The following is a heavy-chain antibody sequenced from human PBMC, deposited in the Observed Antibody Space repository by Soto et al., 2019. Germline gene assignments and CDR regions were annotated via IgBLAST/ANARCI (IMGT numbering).Heavy chain of an antibody. V-gene: IGHV1-18*04. D-gene: IGHD2-2*01. Sequence: QVQLVQSGAEVKKPGASVKVSCKASGYSFTNYGFSWVRQAPGQGLEWMGWISVYNGNINFAEKFQGRVTMTTDTSTSTAYMELRNLRSDDTAVYYCARELGYCSGASGYWGDYWGQGTLVTVSS. CDR1: GYSFTNYG. CDR2: ISVYNGNI. CDR3: ARELGYCSGASGYWGDY. J-gene: IGHJ4*02.